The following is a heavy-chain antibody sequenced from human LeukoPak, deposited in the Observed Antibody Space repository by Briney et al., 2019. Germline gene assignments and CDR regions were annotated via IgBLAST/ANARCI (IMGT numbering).Heavy chain of an antibody. CDR1: GYTFTGYY. CDR2: INPNSGGT. CDR3: ARGVGYSSSERVRYWFDP. V-gene: IGHV1-2*04. J-gene: IGHJ5*02. Sequence: ASVKVSCKASGYTFTGYYMHWVRQAPGQGLEWMVWINPNSGGTNYAQKFQGWVTMTRDTSISTAYMELSRLRSDDTAVYYCARGVGYSSSERVRYWFDPWGQGTLVTVSS. D-gene: IGHD6-13*01.